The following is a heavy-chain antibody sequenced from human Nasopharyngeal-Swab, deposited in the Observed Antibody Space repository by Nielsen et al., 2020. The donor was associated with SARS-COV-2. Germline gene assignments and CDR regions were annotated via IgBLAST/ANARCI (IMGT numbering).Heavy chain of an antibody. J-gene: IGHJ4*02. CDR3: VRNEI. V-gene: IGHV3-7*03. CDR2: IKQVGTLK. Sequence: ETLSLTCTVSGGSISSSSYYWGWVRQSPEKGLEWVANIKQVGTLKSYVDSVKGRFIISRDNAKNSLDLQMNSLRVEDTAVYYCVRNEIWGQGTLVTVS. CDR1: GGSISSSSYY.